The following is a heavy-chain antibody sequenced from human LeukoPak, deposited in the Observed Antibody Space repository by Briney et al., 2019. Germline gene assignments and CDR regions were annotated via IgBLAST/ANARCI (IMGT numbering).Heavy chain of an antibody. J-gene: IGHJ4*02. D-gene: IGHD5-24*01. CDR2: ISGSGGST. Sequence: PGGSLRLSCAASGFTFSSYAMSWARQAPGKGLEWVSAISGSGGSTYYADSVKGRFTISRDNSKNTLYLQMNSLRAEDTAVYYCAKDRWGPPEMATSYYFDYWGQGTLVTVSS. CDR1: GFTFSSYA. V-gene: IGHV3-23*01. CDR3: AKDRWGPPEMATSYYFDY.